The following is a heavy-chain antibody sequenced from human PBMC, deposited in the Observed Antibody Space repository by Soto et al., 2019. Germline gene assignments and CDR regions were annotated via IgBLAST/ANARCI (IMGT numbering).Heavy chain of an antibody. Sequence: QVQLQESGPGLVKPSGTLSLTCAVSGGSISSSNWWSWVRQPPGKGLEWIGEIYNSGSTNNNPSIQSRVTIAVDKSKNQFSLKLSSVTAADTAVYYCARVSGSYYYGMDVWGQGTTVTVSS. CDR2: IYNSGST. CDR1: GGSISSSNW. V-gene: IGHV4-4*02. J-gene: IGHJ6*02. CDR3: ARVSGSYYYGMDV. D-gene: IGHD1-26*01.